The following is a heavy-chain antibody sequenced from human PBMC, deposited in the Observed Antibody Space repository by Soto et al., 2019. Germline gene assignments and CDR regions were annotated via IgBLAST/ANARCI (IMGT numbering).Heavy chain of an antibody. CDR2: IYSTRST. V-gene: IGHV4-59*01. D-gene: IGHD3-3*01. CDR3: ARHPPPAHYGFGVVDY. J-gene: IGHJ4*02. CDR1: DDSISGYY. Sequence: SETLSLTCTVSDDSISGYYWSWIRQSPGKGLEWIGYIYSTRSTDYNPSLKSRLTISVDASKNQLSLTLRSVTAADTAVYYCARHPPPAHYGFGVVDYWGQGTLVTVSS.